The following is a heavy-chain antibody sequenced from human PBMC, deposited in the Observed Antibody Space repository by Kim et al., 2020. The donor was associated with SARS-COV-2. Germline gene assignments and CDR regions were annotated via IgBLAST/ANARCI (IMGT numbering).Heavy chain of an antibody. CDR1: GFTFSSYA. Sequence: GGSLRLSCAASGFTFSSYAMHWVRQAPGKGLEWVAVISYDGSNKYYADSVKGRFTISRDNSKNTLYLQMNSLRAEDTAVYYCARVWSDFWSGYYMYGMDVWGQGTTVTVSS. D-gene: IGHD3-3*01. V-gene: IGHV3-30-3*01. CDR2: ISYDGSNK. CDR3: ARVWSDFWSGYYMYGMDV. J-gene: IGHJ6*02.